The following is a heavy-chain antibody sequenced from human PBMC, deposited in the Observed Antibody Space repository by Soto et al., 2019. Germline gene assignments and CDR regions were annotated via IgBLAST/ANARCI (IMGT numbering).Heavy chain of an antibody. CDR3: ATWHEREQAFYV. Sequence: DVQLVESGGGLIQPGASLRLSCAAFGLTISGKKYVAWVRQAPGKGLEWVSALYDVDGSFYADSVTGRFTTSSDSSKTTVYLQMNDLRPDDTAVYYCATWHEREQAFYVWGQGTTVTLSS. CDR1: GLTISGKKY. D-gene: IGHD1-1*01. CDR2: LYDVDGS. V-gene: IGHV3-53*01. J-gene: IGHJ3*01.